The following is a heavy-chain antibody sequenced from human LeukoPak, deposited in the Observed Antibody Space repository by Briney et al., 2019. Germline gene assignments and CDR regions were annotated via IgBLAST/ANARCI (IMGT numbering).Heavy chain of an antibody. V-gene: IGHV1-18*01. CDR2: ISGYNGNT. CDR1: GYTFTSYG. CDR3: ARDTPSRRDGYDFDY. J-gene: IGHJ4*02. D-gene: IGHD5-24*01. Sequence: ASVKVSCKASGYTFTSYGISWVRQAPGQGLEWMGWISGYNGNTNYAQELQGRVTMTTDTSTSAAYMELRSLRSDDTAVYYCARDTPSRRDGYDFDYWGQGTLVTVSS.